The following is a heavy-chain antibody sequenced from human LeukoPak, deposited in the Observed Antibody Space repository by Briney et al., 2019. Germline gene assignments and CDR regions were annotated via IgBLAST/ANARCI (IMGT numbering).Heavy chain of an antibody. J-gene: IGHJ4*02. D-gene: IGHD3-10*01. V-gene: IGHV3-9*01. Sequence: QTGGSLRLSCAASGFTFDNYAMHWVRQGPGKGLEWVSSISWNSGFIGYADSVKGRFTISRDNAKNSLYLQMNSLRVEDTALYFCAKGLQSGNYSPLDYWGQGTLVTVSS. CDR3: AKGLQSGNYSPLDY. CDR2: ISWNSGFI. CDR1: GFTFDNYA.